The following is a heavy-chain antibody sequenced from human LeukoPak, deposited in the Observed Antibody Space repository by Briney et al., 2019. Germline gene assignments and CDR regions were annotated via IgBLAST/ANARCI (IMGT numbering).Heavy chain of an antibody. CDR2: ISGSGGST. CDR3: AKDQHDSSSDY. J-gene: IGHJ4*02. CDR1: GFTFSSYA. V-gene: IGHV3-23*01. D-gene: IGHD6-6*01. Sequence: GGPLSLSCAASGFTFSSYAMSWVRQPPGKGLEWVSAISGSGGSTYYADSVKGRFTISRDNSKTTLYLQMNSLRAEDTAVYYCAKDQHDSSSDYWGQGTLVTVSS.